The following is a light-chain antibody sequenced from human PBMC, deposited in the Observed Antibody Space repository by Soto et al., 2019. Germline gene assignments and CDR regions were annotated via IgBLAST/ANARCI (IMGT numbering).Light chain of an antibody. CDR3: QQRHTYPVT. Sequence: DIPLTQSPSFLSASVGDRVTITCRASQGIGSLLAWYQQKPGKAPKLLIHTASTLHSGVPSRFSGSGSGTEFTLAISSLQPEDLAVYYCQQRHTYPVTFGQGTRLEIK. V-gene: IGKV1-9*01. CDR2: TAS. J-gene: IGKJ5*01. CDR1: QGIGSL.